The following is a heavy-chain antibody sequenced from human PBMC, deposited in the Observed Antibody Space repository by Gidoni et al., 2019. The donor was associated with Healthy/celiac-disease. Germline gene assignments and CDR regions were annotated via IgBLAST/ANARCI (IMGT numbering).Heavy chain of an antibody. CDR3: AKASVPESNFFAFDI. Sequence: EVQLLESGGGLVQPGGSLRLSCAASGFPFSSYAMSWVRPAPGKGRGWVSAISGSGGSTYYADSVKGRFTISRDNSKNTLYLQMNSLRAEDTAVYYCAKASVPESNFFAFDIWGQGTMVTVSS. CDR2: ISGSGGST. CDR1: GFPFSSYA. D-gene: IGHD1-1*01. V-gene: IGHV3-23*01. J-gene: IGHJ3*02.